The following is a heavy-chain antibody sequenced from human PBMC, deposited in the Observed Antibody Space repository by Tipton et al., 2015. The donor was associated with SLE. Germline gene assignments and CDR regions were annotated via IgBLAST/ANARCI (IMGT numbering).Heavy chain of an antibody. D-gene: IGHD6-13*01. V-gene: IGHV4-59*01. CDR3: ARVGAAAGLYFDY. J-gene: IGHJ4*02. Sequence: TLSLTCTVSGGSISSYYWSWIRQPPGKGLEWIGYIYYSGSTNYNPSLKSRVTISVDTSKNQFSLKLSSVTAADTAMYYCARVGAAAGLYFDYWGQGTLVTVSS. CDR2: IYYSGST. CDR1: GGSISSYY.